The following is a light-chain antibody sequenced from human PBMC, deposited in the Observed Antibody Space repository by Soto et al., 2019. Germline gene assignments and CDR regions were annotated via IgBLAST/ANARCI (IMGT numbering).Light chain of an antibody. V-gene: IGKV3-11*01. CDR2: DVS. CDR3: QQRTT. J-gene: IGKJ1*01. CDR1: QKASTY. Sequence: EIVLTQSPATLSLSPVERATLSCRASQKASTYLAWYQQKPGQAPIRFIYDVSTKAISIPARFRGSGSGTDVPLTSGSVEPEEFAVYYCQQRTTFGQGTKVDI.